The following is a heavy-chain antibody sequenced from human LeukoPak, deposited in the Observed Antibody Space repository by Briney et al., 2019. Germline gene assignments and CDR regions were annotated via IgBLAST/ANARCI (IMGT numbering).Heavy chain of an antibody. CDR3: ASGRGYGSGNPHRKTNWFDP. D-gene: IGHD3-10*01. CDR1: GGSISSGGYS. Sequence: PSQTLSLTCAVSGGSISSGGYSWSWIRQPPGKGLEWIGEINHSGSTNYNPSLKSRVTISVDTSKNQFSLKLSSVTAADTAVYYCASGRGYGSGNPHRKTNWFDPWGQGTLVTVSS. CDR2: INHSGST. V-gene: IGHV4-30-2*01. J-gene: IGHJ5*02.